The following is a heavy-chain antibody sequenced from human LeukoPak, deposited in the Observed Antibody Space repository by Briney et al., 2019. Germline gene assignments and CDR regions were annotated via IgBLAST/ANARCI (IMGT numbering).Heavy chain of an antibody. J-gene: IGHJ4*02. CDR3: ARRTTLYYFDS. V-gene: IGHV5-51*01. CDR1: GYRFTSNW. D-gene: IGHD1/OR15-1a*01. Sequence: GESLKISCKGSGYRFTSNWIAWVRQMPGKGLEFMGIIYPSDSDTRYSPPFQGQVTISVDKSISTAYLQWSSLKPSDTAIYYCARRTTLYYFDSWGQGTLVTVSS. CDR2: IYPSDSDT.